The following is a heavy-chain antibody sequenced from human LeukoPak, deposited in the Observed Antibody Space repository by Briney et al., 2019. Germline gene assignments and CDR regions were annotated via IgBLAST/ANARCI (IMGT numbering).Heavy chain of an antibody. CDR2: VYHSGST. J-gene: IGHJ4*02. V-gene: IGHV4-4*02. D-gene: IGHD4-17*01. Sequence: PSGTLSLTCAVSGGSISSSNWWSWVRQPPGKGLEWIGEVYHSGSTNYNPSLKSRVTISIDKSNNQFSLKLSSVTAADTAVYYCGAGDSYYFDYWGQGTLVTVSS. CDR1: GGSISSSNW. CDR3: GAGDSYYFDY.